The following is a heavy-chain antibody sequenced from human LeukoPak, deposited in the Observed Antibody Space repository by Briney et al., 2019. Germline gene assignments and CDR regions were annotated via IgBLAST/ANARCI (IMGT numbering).Heavy chain of an antibody. CDR1: VGTFTSYA. J-gene: IGHJ4*02. Sequence: SVKVSCTASVGTFTSYAISWVRQAPGQGLEWMGGIIPIFGTANYAQKFQGRVTITTDESTSTAYMELSSLRSEDTAVYYCAHGYCTNGVCYPPPDYWGQGTLVTVSS. CDR2: IIPIFGTA. V-gene: IGHV1-69*05. D-gene: IGHD2-8*01. CDR3: AHGYCTNGVCYPPPDY.